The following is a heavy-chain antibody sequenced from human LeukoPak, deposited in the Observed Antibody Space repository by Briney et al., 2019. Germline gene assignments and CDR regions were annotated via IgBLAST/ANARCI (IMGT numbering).Heavy chain of an antibody. V-gene: IGHV3-7*01. Sequence: GGSLRLPCAASGFTFSNYWMGWVRQAPGKGLEWVANIKQDGSERYYVDSVKGRFTISRDNAKNSLYLQMNSLRAEDTAVYYCARYGGSYYFDNWGQGTLVTVSS. CDR2: IKQDGSER. J-gene: IGHJ4*02. D-gene: IGHD1-26*01. CDR3: ARYGGSYYFDN. CDR1: GFTFSNYW.